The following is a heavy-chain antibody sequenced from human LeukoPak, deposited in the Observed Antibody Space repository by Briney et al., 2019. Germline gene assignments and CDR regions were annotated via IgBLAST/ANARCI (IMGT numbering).Heavy chain of an antibody. J-gene: IGHJ5*02. Sequence: GGSLRLSCAAAGFTFSSYAMSWVRQAPGKGLEWVSAISGSGGSTYYADSVKGRFTISRDNSKNTLYLQMNSLRAGDTALYYCAKQNGFGYYRYHLYPWGQGTLV. V-gene: IGHV3-23*01. CDR1: GFTFSSYA. CDR3: AKQNGFGYYRYHLYP. D-gene: IGHD3-22*01. CDR2: ISGSGGST.